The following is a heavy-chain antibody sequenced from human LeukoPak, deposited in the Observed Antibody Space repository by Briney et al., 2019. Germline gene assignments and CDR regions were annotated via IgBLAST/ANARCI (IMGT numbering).Heavy chain of an antibody. V-gene: IGHV3-74*01. J-gene: IGHJ3*02. CDR3: ASELPYYYLWAFDI. Sequence: PGGSLRLSCAASGFTFSTYWMHWVRQAPGKGLVWVSRINSDGSSTGYADSVKGRFTISRDNAKNTLYLQMNSLRAEDTALYYCASELPYYYLWAFDIWGQGTMVTVSS. CDR2: INSDGSST. CDR1: GFTFSTYW. D-gene: IGHD3-3*01.